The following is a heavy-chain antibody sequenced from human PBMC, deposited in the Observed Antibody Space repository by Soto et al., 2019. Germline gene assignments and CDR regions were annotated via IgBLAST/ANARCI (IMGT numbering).Heavy chain of an antibody. D-gene: IGHD1-1*01. CDR2: ISSRRDTM. J-gene: IGHJ5*02. Sequence: EVQLVESGGGLVHPGGSLRLSCAASGFAFSTYGMHWVRQVPGKGREWVAYISSRRDTMKYADSVEGRFTIPRGDAKNSLYLQMNSLRAEDTAIYYCVTTPERHVNWFDPWGQGTLVTFSS. CDR1: GFAFSTYG. CDR3: VTTPERHVNWFDP. V-gene: IGHV3-48*01.